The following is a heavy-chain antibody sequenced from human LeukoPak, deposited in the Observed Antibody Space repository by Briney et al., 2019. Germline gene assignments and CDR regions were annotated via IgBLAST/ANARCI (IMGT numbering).Heavy chain of an antibody. Sequence: SETLSLTCTVSGYSITSGYNWAWIRPPPGKVLEWIGIIYHSGSAYYNPSLESRVTISVDTSKNQFSLKPSSVTAADTAVYYCVRYCSSTTCYTRAVDYWGQGTLVTVSS. D-gene: IGHD2-2*02. CDR3: VRYCSSTTCYTRAVDY. V-gene: IGHV4-38-2*02. J-gene: IGHJ4*02. CDR2: IYHSGSA. CDR1: GYSITSGYN.